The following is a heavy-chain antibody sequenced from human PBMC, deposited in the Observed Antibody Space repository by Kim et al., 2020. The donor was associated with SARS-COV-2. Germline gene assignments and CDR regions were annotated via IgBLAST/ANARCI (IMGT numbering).Heavy chain of an antibody. D-gene: IGHD4-17*01. V-gene: IGHV4-59*13. Sequence: SETLSLTCTVSGGSINSYYWSWIRQPPGKGLEWIGYIYYSGSTNYNPSLKSRVTISVDTSKNQFSLKLSSVTAADTAVYYCARGPWGTVTALRFWGQGTLVTVSS. CDR3: ARGPWGTVTALRF. CDR1: GGSINSYY. J-gene: IGHJ4*02. CDR2: IYYSGST.